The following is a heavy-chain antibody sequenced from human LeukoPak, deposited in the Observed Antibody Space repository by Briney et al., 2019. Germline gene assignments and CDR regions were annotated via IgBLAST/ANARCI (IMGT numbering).Heavy chain of an antibody. Sequence: SETLSLTCTVSGGSISSYYWSWIRQPAGKGLEWIGRIYTSGSTNYNPSLKSRVPMSVDTSKNQFSLKLSSVTAADTAVYYCARDGYYDFWSGYNYYYYYMDVWGKGTTVTVSS. J-gene: IGHJ6*03. CDR3: ARDGYYDFWSGYNYYYYYMDV. V-gene: IGHV4-4*07. CDR1: GGSISSYY. D-gene: IGHD3-3*01. CDR2: IYTSGST.